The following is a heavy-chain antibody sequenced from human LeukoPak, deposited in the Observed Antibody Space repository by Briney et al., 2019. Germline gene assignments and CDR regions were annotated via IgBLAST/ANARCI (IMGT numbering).Heavy chain of an antibody. CDR3: ASQLATINPDYYYYCIDV. J-gene: IGHJ6*03. CDR2: IYPGDSDT. CDR1: AYSSTTYW. D-gene: IGHD5-12*01. V-gene: IGHV5-51*01. Sequence: GQSLQISCHGPAYSSTTYWIGWVGQMPGKGLEWMGIIYPGDSDTRYSPSFQGQVTISADKSISTAYLQWSSLKASDTAMYYCASQLATINPDYYYYCIDVWGKGDTVPVSS.